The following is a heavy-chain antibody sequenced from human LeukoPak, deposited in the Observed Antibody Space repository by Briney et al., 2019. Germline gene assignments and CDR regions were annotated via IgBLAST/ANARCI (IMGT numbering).Heavy chain of an antibody. V-gene: IGHV3-30*02. J-gene: IGHJ4*02. D-gene: IGHD6-13*01. Sequence: GGSLRLSCAASGFTFSSYGMHWVRQAPGKGLEWVAFIRYDGSNKYYADSVKGRFTISRDNSKNTLYLQMNSLRAEDTAVYYCAKTFVRAALNQDFDYWGQGTLVTVSS. CDR2: IRYDGSNK. CDR3: AKTFVRAALNQDFDY. CDR1: GFTFSSYG.